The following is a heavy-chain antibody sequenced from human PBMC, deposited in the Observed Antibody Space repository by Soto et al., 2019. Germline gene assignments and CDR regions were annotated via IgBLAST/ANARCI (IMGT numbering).Heavy chain of an antibody. CDR2: MNPNSGNT. CDR3: ARGLLYCSSTSCYANYYYYMDV. CDR1: GYTFTSYD. V-gene: IGHV1-8*01. J-gene: IGHJ6*03. D-gene: IGHD2-2*01. Sequence: QVQLVQSGAEVKKPGASVKVSCKASGYTFTSYDINWVRQATGQGLEWMGWMNPNSGNTGYAQNFQGRVTMTRNTSISTAYMELSSLRSEDTAVYYCARGLLYCSSTSCYANYYYYMDVWGKGTTVTVSS.